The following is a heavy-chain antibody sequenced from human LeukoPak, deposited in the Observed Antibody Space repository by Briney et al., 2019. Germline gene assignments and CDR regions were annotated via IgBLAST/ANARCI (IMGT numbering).Heavy chain of an antibody. D-gene: IGHD3-22*01. Sequence: SQTLSLTCTVSGGSISSGGYYWSWIRQHPGKGLEWIGYIYYSGSTYYNPSLKSRVTISVDTSKNQFSLKLSSVTAADTAVYYCARDYYDSSGYPMGLFDYWGQGTLVTVSS. CDR1: GGSISSGGYY. J-gene: IGHJ4*02. V-gene: IGHV4-31*03. CDR3: ARDYYDSSGYPMGLFDY. CDR2: IYYSGST.